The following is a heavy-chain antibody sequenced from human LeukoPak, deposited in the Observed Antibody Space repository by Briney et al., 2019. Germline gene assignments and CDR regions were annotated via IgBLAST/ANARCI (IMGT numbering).Heavy chain of an antibody. J-gene: IGHJ4*02. CDR2: IKQDGSEK. CDR3: AKEYCSNSVCHSLDY. V-gene: IGHV3-7*01. D-gene: IGHD2-8*01. CDR1: GFTFSSYW. Sequence: GGSLRLSCAASGFTFSSYWMSWIRQAPGKGLEWVANIKQDGSEKYYVDSVKGRFTISRDNAKNSLYLQMNSLRAEDTAVYYCAKEYCSNSVCHSLDYWGQGTLVTVSS.